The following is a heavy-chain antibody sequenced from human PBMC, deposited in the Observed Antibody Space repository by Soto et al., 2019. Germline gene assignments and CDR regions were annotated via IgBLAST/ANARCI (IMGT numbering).Heavy chain of an antibody. CDR3: VKEGIRRIMDFDF. CDR1: GYTFTSYD. CDR2: ISTYNGNT. V-gene: IGHV1-18*01. D-gene: IGHD2-8*01. J-gene: IGHJ4*02. Sequence: ASVKVSCKASGYTFTSYDISWVRQAPGQGLEWMGWISTYNGNTNYAQKLQGRVTMTTDTSTSTAYMELRSLRSDDTALYYCVKEGIRRIMDFDFWGQGTLVTVSS.